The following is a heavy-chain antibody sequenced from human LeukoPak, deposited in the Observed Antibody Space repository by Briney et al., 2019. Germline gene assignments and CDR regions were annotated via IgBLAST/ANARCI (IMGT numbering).Heavy chain of an antibody. CDR3: AKTWSSTVTIADY. J-gene: IGHJ4*02. CDR1: GFTFSSYG. V-gene: IGHV3-30*18. CDR2: ISYDGSNK. D-gene: IGHD4-17*01. Sequence: GGSLRLSCAASGFTFSSYGMHWVRQAPGKGLEWVAVISYDGSNKYYADSVKGRFTISRDNSKNTLYLQMNSLRAEDTAVYYCAKTWSSTVTIADYWGQGTLVTVSS.